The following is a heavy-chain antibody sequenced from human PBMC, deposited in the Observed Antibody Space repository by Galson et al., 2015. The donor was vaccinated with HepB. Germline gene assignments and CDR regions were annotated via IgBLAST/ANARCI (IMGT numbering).Heavy chain of an antibody. CDR1: GYSFTSYW. CDR3: ARHDSDGVVVPAAISHYYGMDV. J-gene: IGHJ6*02. CDR2: IYPGDSDT. V-gene: IGHV5-51*01. D-gene: IGHD2-2*01. Sequence: QSGAEVKKPGESLKISCKGSGYSFTSYWIGWVRQMPGKGLEWMGIIYPGDSDTRYSPSFQGQVTISADKSISTAYLQWSSLKASDTAMYYCARHDSDGVVVPAAISHYYGMDVWGQGTTVTVSS.